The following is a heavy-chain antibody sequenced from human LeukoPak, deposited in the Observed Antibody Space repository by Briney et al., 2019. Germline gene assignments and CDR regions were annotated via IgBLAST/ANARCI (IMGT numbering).Heavy chain of an antibody. CDR3: ARVTAAAAYWFDP. D-gene: IGHD6-13*01. V-gene: IGHV4-39*07. J-gene: IGHJ5*02. Sequence: SETLSLTCTVSGGSISSSSYYWGWIRQPPGKGLEWIGSIYYSGSTYYNPSLKSRATISVDTSKNQFSLKLSSVTAADTAVYYCARVTAAAAYWFDPWGQGTLVTVSS. CDR1: GGSISSSSYY. CDR2: IYYSGST.